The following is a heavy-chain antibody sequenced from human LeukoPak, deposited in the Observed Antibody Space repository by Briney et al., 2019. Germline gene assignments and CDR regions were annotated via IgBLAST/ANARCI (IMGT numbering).Heavy chain of an antibody. V-gene: IGHV1-2*02. J-gene: IGHJ4*02. CDR3: ARVRGGSFRGSGYFDY. CDR1: GYTFTGYY. CDR2: INPNSGGT. D-gene: IGHD2-15*01. Sequence: GASVKVSCKASGYTFTGYYMHWVRQAPGQGLEWMGWINPNSGGTNYAQKFQGRVTMTRDTSISTAHMELSRLRSDDTAVYYCARVRGGSFRGSGYFDYWGQGTLVTVSS.